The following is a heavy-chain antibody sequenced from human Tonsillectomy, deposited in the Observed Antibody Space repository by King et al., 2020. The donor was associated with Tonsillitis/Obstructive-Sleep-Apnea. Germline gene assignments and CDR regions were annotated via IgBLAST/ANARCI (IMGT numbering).Heavy chain of an antibody. CDR1: GDFISTGGYY. V-gene: IGHV4-31*03. CDR2: LYYSVST. D-gene: IGHD6-6*01. Sequence: QLQESGPGLVRPSQTLSLTCTVSGDFISTGGYYWTWIRQHPGKGLEWIGYLYYSVSTHYNPSLQSRVTISVDTSKNQFSLRVTSVTAADSAVYYCARKFYSSSTLDYWGQGTLVTVSS. J-gene: IGHJ4*02. CDR3: ARKFYSSSTLDY.